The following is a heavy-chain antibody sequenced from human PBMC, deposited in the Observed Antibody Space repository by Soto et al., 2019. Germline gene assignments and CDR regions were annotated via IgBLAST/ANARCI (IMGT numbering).Heavy chain of an antibody. Sequence: ETLSLTCTVSGGSISSSSYYWGWIRQPPGKGLEWIGSIYYSGSTYYNPSLKSRVTISVDTSKNQFSLKLSSVTAADTAVYYCARDTVTTWYYYYGMDVWGQGTTVTVSS. CDR2: IYYSGST. J-gene: IGHJ6*02. V-gene: IGHV4-39*02. CDR3: ARDTVTTWYYYYGMDV. CDR1: GGSISSSSYY. D-gene: IGHD4-17*01.